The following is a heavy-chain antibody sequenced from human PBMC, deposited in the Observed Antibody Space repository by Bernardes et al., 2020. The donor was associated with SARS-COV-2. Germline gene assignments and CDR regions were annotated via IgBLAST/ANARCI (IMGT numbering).Heavy chain of an antibody. J-gene: IGHJ5*02. Sequence: SETLSLTCTVSGGSISSISYYWGWLLQPPGKGLEWIGSIYYSGSTYYNPSLKSRVTISVDTSKNQFSLKLSSVTAADTAVYYCARSLIHYDFWSGYYDGWFDPWGQGTLVTVSS. V-gene: IGHV4-39*01. CDR3: ARSLIHYDFWSGYYDGWFDP. CDR2: IYYSGST. CDR1: GGSISSISYY. D-gene: IGHD3-3*01.